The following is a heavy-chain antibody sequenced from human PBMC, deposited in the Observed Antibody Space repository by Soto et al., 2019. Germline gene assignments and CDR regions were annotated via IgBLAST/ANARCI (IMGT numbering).Heavy chain of an antibody. Sequence: QVQLVQSGAEVKKPGASVKVSCKASGYTFTGYYMHWVRQAPGQGLEWMGWINPHSGGTNYAQKFQGWVTITRDTSISTAYMELSRLRSDDTAVYYCARDAGTYYYDSSGFYGMDVWGQGTTVTVSS. V-gene: IGHV1-2*04. CDR2: INPHSGGT. CDR3: ARDAGTYYYDSSGFYGMDV. D-gene: IGHD3-22*01. CDR1: GYTFTGYY. J-gene: IGHJ6*02.